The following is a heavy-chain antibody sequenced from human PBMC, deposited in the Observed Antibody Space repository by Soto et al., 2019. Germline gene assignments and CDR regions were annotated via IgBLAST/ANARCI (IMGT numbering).Heavy chain of an antibody. CDR3: ARGGGILTGYYTNYYYYYMDV. Sequence: PSETLSLTCAVYGGSFSGYYWSWIRQPPGKGLEWIGEINHSGSTNYNPSLKSRVTISVDTSKNQFSLKLSSVTAADTAVYYCARGGGILTGYYTNYYYYYMDVWGKGTTVTVSS. J-gene: IGHJ6*03. CDR2: INHSGST. D-gene: IGHD3-9*01. CDR1: GGSFSGYY. V-gene: IGHV4-34*01.